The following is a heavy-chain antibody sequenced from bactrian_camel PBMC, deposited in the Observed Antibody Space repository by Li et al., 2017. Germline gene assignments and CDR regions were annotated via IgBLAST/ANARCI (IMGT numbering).Heavy chain of an antibody. V-gene: IGHV3S40*01. Sequence: VQLVESGGGLIQPGGSLRVSCAASGFTFSSYTMNWVRQAPGKGLEWVSGVNPGGITYYADSVKGRFTISRDNAKNTVYLQMNSLKPEDTAVYYCVRDGELLPSLFGYWGQGTQVTVS. CDR1: GFTFSSYT. J-gene: IGHJ6*01. D-gene: IGHD6*01. CDR3: VRDGELLPSLFGY. CDR2: VNPGGIT.